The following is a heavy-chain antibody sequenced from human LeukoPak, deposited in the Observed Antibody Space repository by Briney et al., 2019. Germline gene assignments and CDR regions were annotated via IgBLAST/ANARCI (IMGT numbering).Heavy chain of an antibody. J-gene: IGHJ5*02. D-gene: IGHD3-22*01. CDR3: AKIRYYYDSSGSQYNWFDP. CDR1: GGSISSYY. Sequence: SETLSLTCTVSGGSISSYYWSWIRHPPGKGLEWIGYIYYSGSTNYNPSLKSRLTISVDTSKNPFPLKPSSVTAADTAVYYCAKIRYYYDSSGSQYNWFDPWGQGTLVTVSS. CDR2: IYYSGST. V-gene: IGHV4-59*12.